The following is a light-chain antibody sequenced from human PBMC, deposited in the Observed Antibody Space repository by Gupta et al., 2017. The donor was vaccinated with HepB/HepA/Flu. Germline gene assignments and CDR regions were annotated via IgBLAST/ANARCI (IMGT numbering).Light chain of an antibody. CDR3: QVWDTSSDHHV. CDR2: DDS. V-gene: IGLV3-21*03. Sequence: SSVLTQPPSVSVAPGKTARLTCGGNNIGNKNVHWYQQKPGQAPVLVVYDDSDRPSEIPERFSGSSSGNTATLTINRVEAGDEADYYCQVWDTSSDHHVFGTGTKVTVL. CDR1: NIGNKN. J-gene: IGLJ1*01.